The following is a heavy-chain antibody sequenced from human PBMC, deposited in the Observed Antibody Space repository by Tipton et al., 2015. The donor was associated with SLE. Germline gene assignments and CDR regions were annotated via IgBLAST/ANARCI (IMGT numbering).Heavy chain of an antibody. CDR2: VYSSGIT. D-gene: IGHD3-10*01. Sequence: TLSLTCSVSGGSISTYYWTWIRQPPGKGLEWIGYVYSSGITSYNPSLKSRVTISLDTSTSQFSLHLNSVTAADTAVYFCARGFSDAFDICGQGRSVTASS. J-gene: IGHJ3*02. CDR3: ARGFSDAFDI. V-gene: IGHV4-4*09. CDR1: GGSISTYY.